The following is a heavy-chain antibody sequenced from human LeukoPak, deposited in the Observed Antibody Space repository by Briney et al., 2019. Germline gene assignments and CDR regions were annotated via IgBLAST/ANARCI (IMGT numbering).Heavy chain of an antibody. J-gene: IGHJ4*02. CDR2: IYYSGST. V-gene: IGHV4-59*02. Sequence: SETLSLTCTVSGGSVSTYYWNWIRQPPGKGLEWIGNIYYSGSTNYNPSLKSRVTISVDTSKNQFSLKLSSVAAADTAVYYCARAPEITYLDYWGQGTLVTVSS. D-gene: IGHD3-10*01. CDR1: GGSVSTYY. CDR3: ARAPEITYLDY.